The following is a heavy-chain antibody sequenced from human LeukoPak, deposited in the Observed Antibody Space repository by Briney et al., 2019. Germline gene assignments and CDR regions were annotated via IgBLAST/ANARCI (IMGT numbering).Heavy chain of an antibody. CDR3: VHSGRDRKLDVFDI. Sequence: SGPTLVNPTQTLTLTCPFSGFSLSMNGVGVGWVRQPPGKALEWLALIYWDDAKRSSSSLRSRLTISKDTSKNQVVLTMTNMNPLDTATYYCVHSGRDRKLDVFDIWGQGTMVSVSS. D-gene: IGHD2-21*02. CDR1: GFSLSMNGVG. CDR2: IYWDDAK. J-gene: IGHJ3*02. V-gene: IGHV2-5*02.